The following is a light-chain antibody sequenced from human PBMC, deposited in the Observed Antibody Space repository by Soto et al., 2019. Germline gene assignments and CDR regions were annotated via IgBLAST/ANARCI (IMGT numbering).Light chain of an antibody. CDR2: RNN. Sequence: QSVLTQTPSASGTPGQRATISCSGSSSNIGRNYVSWYQQLPGTAPKLLIYRNNQRPSGVPDRISGSKSGTSASLAISGLRSEDEADYYCAAWDDSLSEGVFGTATKLTVL. CDR1: SSNIGRNY. V-gene: IGLV1-47*01. J-gene: IGLJ1*01. CDR3: AAWDDSLSEGV.